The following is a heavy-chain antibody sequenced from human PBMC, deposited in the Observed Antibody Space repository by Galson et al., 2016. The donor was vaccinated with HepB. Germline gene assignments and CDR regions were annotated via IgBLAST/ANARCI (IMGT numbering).Heavy chain of an antibody. Sequence: SGGSISYSNYYWGWIRQPPGKGLEWIGNIYYSGSTYYNPSLKSRVTISVDTSKNQFSLMLTSVTAADTAVYYCARLGRHSGSYSLAYGMDVWGQGTTVTVSS. CDR2: IYYSGST. D-gene: IGHD1-26*01. CDR3: ARLGRHSGSYSLAYGMDV. CDR1: GGSISYSNYY. V-gene: IGHV4-39*01. J-gene: IGHJ6*02.